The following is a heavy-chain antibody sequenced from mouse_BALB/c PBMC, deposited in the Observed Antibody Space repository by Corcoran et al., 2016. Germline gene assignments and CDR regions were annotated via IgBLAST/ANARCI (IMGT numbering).Heavy chain of an antibody. CDR1: GYSFTGYY. CDR3: ARMGTGPAWFAY. D-gene: IGHD3-3*01. V-gene: IGHV1S34*01. CDR2: SSCYNGAT. Sequence: LVKTGASVKISCNAAGYSFTGYYMHWVKQSHGKSVEWIGYSSCYNGATSYNQKFKGKATFTVDTSSSTAYMQFNSLTSEDSAVYYGARMGTGPAWFAYWGQGTLVTVSA. J-gene: IGHJ3*01.